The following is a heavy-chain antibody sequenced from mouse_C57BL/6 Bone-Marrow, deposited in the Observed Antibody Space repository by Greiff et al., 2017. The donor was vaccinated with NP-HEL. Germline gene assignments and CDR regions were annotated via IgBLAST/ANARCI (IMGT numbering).Heavy chain of an antibody. CDR2: ISDGGSYT. D-gene: IGHD1-1*01. J-gene: IGHJ3*01. V-gene: IGHV5-4*01. CDR1: GFTFSSYA. CDR3: ARDLYYGTY. Sequence: EVHLVESGGGLVKPGGSLKLSCAASGFTFSSYAMSWVRQTPEKRLEWVATISDGGSYTYYPDNVKGRFTISRDNAKNNLYLQMSHLKSEDTAMYYCARDLYYGTYWGQGTLVTVSA.